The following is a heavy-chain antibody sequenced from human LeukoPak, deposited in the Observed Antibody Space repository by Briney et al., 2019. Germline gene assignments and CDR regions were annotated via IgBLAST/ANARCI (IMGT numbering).Heavy chain of an antibody. CDR1: GGSFSGYY. CDR3: ARGGGTATGTTDWFDP. J-gene: IGHJ5*02. D-gene: IGHD1-1*01. CDR2: INHSGST. V-gene: IGHV4-34*01. Sequence: PSETLSLTCAVYGGSFSGYYWSWIRQPPGKGLEWIGEINHSGSTNYNPSLKNRVTISVDTSKNQFSLKLSSVTAADTAVYYCARGGGTATGTTDWFDPWGQGTLVTVSS.